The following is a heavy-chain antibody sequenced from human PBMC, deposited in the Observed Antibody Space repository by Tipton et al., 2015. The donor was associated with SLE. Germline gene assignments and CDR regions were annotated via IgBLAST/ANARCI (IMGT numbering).Heavy chain of an antibody. CDR1: GGSISSGSYY. J-gene: IGHJ5*02. CDR2: IYTSGST. D-gene: IGHD6-19*01. V-gene: IGHV4-61*02. Sequence: TLSLTCTVSGGSISSGSYYWSWIRQPAGKGLEWIGRIYTSGSTNYSPSLKSRLTISLDTSKNQFSLTLSSVTAADTAVYYCAKVMMRQWLGGWFDPWGQGTLVTVSS. CDR3: AKVMMRQWLGGWFDP.